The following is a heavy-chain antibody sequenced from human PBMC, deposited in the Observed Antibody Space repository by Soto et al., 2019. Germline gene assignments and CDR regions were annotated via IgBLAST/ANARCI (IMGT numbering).Heavy chain of an antibody. J-gene: IGHJ6*02. CDR2: IDPSDSYT. D-gene: IGHD3-10*01. V-gene: IGHV5-10-1*01. Sequence: GESVKISCKGSGYSFTSYWISWVRQMPGKGLEWMGRIDPSDSYTNYSPSFQGHVTISADKSISTAYLQWSSLKASDTAMYYCARQQTSRITMVRGPSYGLDVWGHGTAVTVSS. CDR3: ARQQTSRITMVRGPSYGLDV. CDR1: GYSFTSYW.